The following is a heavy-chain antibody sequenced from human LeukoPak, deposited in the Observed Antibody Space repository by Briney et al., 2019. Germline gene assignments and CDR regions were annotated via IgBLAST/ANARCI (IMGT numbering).Heavy chain of an antibody. CDR3: ARGENYYDSSGYFN. J-gene: IGHJ4*02. D-gene: IGHD3-22*01. V-gene: IGHV1-69*04. CDR1: GGTFSSYA. CDR2: IIPILGIA. Sequence: GASVKVSCKASGGTFSSYAISWVRQAPGQGLEWMGRIIPILGIANYAQKFQGRVTITADKSTSTAYMELSSLRSEDTAVYYCARGENYYDSSGYFNWGQGTLVTVSS.